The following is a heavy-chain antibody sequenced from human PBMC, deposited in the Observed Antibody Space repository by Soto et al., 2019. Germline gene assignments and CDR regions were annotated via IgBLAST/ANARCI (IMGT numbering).Heavy chain of an antibody. V-gene: IGHV4-59*01. CDR1: GGSISSYY. D-gene: IGHD6-19*01. J-gene: IGHJ4*02. CDR2: IYYSEST. CDR3: ARAVEMYASGWYYFDY. Sequence: QVQLQESGPGLVKPSETLSLTCTVSGGSISSYYWSWIRQPPGKGLEWIGFIYYSESTNYNPSLQRRVTISVDTSKNQFSLRLTSVTAADTAVYYCARAVEMYASGWYYFDYWGQGTLVTVSS.